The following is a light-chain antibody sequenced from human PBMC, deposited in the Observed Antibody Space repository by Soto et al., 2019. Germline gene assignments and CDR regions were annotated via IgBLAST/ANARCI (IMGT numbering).Light chain of an antibody. CDR3: SSSTNTNTLVI. Sequence: QSALTQPASVSGSPGQSITISCTGTSSDIGDYNFVSWFQQHPGKAPKLMIFEGTNRPSGVSNRFSGSKSGNTASLTISGLQAEDEAIYFCSSSTNTNTLVIFGGGTQLTVL. CDR1: SSDIGDYNF. CDR2: EGT. J-gene: IGLJ2*01. V-gene: IGLV2-14*01.